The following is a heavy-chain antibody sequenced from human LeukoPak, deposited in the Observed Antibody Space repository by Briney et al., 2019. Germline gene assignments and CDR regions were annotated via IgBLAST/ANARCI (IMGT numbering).Heavy chain of an antibody. CDR3: ARVLWNGDYPRFDY. Sequence: GGSLRLSCAASAFSLNAYNMNWVRQAPGKGLEWVSSISYTGTYIYYADSVKGRFTISRDNSKNTLYLQMNSLRDEDTAVYYCARVLWNGDYPRFDYWGQGTLVTVSS. V-gene: IGHV3-21*04. D-gene: IGHD4-17*01. CDR1: AFSLNAYN. J-gene: IGHJ4*02. CDR2: ISYTGTYI.